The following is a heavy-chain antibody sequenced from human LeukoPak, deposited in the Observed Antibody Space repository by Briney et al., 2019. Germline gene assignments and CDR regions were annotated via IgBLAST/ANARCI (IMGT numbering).Heavy chain of an antibody. CDR2: ISSSSSYI. CDR3: ARGRYDYIWGSYRHPLYYFDY. J-gene: IGHJ4*02. CDR1: GFTFSSYS. Sequence: PGGSLRLSCAASGFTFSSYSMNWVRQAPGKGLEWVSSISSSSSYIYYADSVKGRFTISRDNADNSLYLDMNSLRDEDTAVYYCARGRYDYIWGSYRHPLYYFDYWGQGALVTVSS. D-gene: IGHD3-16*02. V-gene: IGHV3-21*06.